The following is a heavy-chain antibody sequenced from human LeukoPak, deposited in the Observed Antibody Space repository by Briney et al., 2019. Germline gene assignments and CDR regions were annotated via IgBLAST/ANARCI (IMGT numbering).Heavy chain of an antibody. D-gene: IGHD3-16*01. Sequence: PSETLSLTCTVSGGSISSYYWSWIRQPAGKGLEWIGRIYTSGSTNYNPSLKSRVTMSVDTSKNQFSLTLSSVTAAGTAVYYCARELGYDYVLSDAFDIWGQGTMVTVSS. CDR1: GGSISSYY. V-gene: IGHV4-4*07. J-gene: IGHJ3*02. CDR2: IYTSGST. CDR3: ARELGYDYVLSDAFDI.